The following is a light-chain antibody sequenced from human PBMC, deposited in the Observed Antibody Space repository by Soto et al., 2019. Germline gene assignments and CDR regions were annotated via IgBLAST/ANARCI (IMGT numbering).Light chain of an antibody. J-gene: IGKJ3*01. Sequence: EIVMTQSPATLSVSPGERATLSCRVSQSVSSNLAWYQQKPGQVPRLILYGASTRATGITARFSGSRSGTEFTLTISSLQSEDFAVYYCQQYNNWPFTFGAGTKVDIK. V-gene: IGKV3-15*01. CDR3: QQYNNWPFT. CDR1: QSVSSN. CDR2: GAS.